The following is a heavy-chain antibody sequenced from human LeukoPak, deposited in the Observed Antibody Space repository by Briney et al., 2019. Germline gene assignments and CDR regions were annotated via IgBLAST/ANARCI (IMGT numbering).Heavy chain of an antibody. CDR3: AKAPYYSSSWYFFDY. Sequence: GGSLRLSCAASGFTFSSYAMSWVRQAPGKGLEWVSGISGNGGYTYYADSVKGRFTISRDNSKNTLYLQMNSLRAEDTAVYYCAKAPYYSSSWYFFDYWGQGTLVIVSS. V-gene: IGHV3-23*01. D-gene: IGHD6-13*01. CDR1: GFTFSSYA. J-gene: IGHJ4*02. CDR2: ISGNGGYT.